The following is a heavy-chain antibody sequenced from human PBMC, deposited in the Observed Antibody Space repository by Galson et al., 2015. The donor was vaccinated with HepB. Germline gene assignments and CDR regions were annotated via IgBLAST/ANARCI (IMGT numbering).Heavy chain of an antibody. J-gene: IGHJ2*01. CDR3: AKSNRGLGSGHYDGGYFDL. D-gene: IGHD6-19*01. V-gene: IGHV3-66*01. CDR1: GFTVIGNY. Sequence: SLRLSCAASGFTVIGNYMAWVRQAPGKGLEWVSVVYRGGGRYYADSVQGRFTIFRDDSKNTLFLQMNSLRVEDTAVYYCAKSNRGLGSGHYDGGYFDLWGRGILVTVSS. CDR2: VYRGGGR.